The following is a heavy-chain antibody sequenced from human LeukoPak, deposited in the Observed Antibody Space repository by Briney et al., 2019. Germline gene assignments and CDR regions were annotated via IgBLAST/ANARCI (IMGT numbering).Heavy chain of an antibody. CDR3: ARQTVNRFDP. CDR1: GYTFTAYH. J-gene: IGHJ5*02. CDR2: INPSGGGT. V-gene: IGHV1-46*01. Sequence: ASVKVSCKASGYTFTAYHIQWVRQAPGQGLEWMGIINPSGGGTRYAQKFQGRFTMTRDTSTSTFYMELSSLRSEDTAVYYCARQTVNRFDPWGQGTLVTVSS.